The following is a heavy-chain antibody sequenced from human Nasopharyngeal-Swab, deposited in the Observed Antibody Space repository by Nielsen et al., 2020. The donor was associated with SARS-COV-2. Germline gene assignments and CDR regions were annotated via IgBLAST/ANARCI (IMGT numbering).Heavy chain of an antibody. CDR2: IWYDGSNK. CDR3: ARGQSPTGVFDY. Sequence: GESLKISCAASGFTFSSYGMHWVRQAPGKGLEWVAVIWYDGSNKYYADSVKGRFTISRDNSKNTLYLQMNSLRAEDTAVYYCARGQSPTGVFDYWGQGTLVTVSS. V-gene: IGHV3-33*01. CDR1: GFTFSSYG. J-gene: IGHJ4*02.